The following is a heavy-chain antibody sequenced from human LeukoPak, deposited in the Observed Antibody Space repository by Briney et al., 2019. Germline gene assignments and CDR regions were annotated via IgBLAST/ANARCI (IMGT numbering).Heavy chain of an antibody. CDR1: GGTFSSYA. V-gene: IGHV1-8*03. J-gene: IGHJ6*03. Sequence: ASVKVSCKASGGTFSSYAISWVRQAPGQGLEWMGWMNPNGGNTGYAQKFQGRVTITRNTSISTAYMELSSLRSEDTAVYYCARATFSSIAARPLGWYHYYMDVWGKGTTVTVSS. CDR2: MNPNGGNT. D-gene: IGHD6-6*01. CDR3: ARATFSSIAARPLGWYHYYMDV.